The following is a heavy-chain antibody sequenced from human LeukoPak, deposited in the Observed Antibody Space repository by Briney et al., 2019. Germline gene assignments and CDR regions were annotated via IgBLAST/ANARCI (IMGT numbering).Heavy chain of an antibody. Sequence: GGSLRLSCAASGLTVTSNYMSWVRQAPGTGLEWVSVIYSGGSTYYADSVKGRFTISRDNSKNTLYLQMNSLRAEDTAVYYCARHKSHDSSGDWFDPWGQRTLVTVSS. CDR3: ARHKSHDSSGDWFDP. CDR2: IYSGGST. V-gene: IGHV3-66*04. D-gene: IGHD3-22*01. J-gene: IGHJ5*02. CDR1: GLTVTSNY.